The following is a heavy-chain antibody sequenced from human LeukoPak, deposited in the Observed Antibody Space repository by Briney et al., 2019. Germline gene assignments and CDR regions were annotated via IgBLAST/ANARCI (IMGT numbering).Heavy chain of an antibody. Sequence: SVKVSCKASGGTFSSYAISWVRQAPGQGLEWLGGIIPIFGTANYAQKFQGRVTITADESTSTAYMELSSLRSEDAAVYYCARDVKNDYGGSHDAFDIWGQGTMVTVSS. CDR3: ARDVKNDYGGSHDAFDI. V-gene: IGHV1-69*13. J-gene: IGHJ3*02. CDR2: IIPIFGTA. CDR1: GGTFSSYA. D-gene: IGHD4-23*01.